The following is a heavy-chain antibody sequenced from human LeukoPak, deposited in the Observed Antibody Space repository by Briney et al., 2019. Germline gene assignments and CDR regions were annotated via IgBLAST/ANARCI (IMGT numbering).Heavy chain of an antibody. V-gene: IGHV6-1*01. CDR1: GDSVSSNSAA. CDR2: TYYRSRWYN. J-gene: IGHJ4*02. D-gene: IGHD5/OR15-5a*01. Sequence: SQTLSLTCAISGDSVSSNSAACNWIRQSPSRGLEWLGRTYYRSRWYNDYAVSVKSRITINPDTSKNQFSLQLNSVTPEDTAVYYCAYSVYDALDYWGQGTLVTVSS. CDR3: AYSVYDALDY.